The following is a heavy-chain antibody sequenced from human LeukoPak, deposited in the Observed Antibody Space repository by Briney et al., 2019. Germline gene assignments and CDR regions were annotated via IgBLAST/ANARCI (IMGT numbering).Heavy chain of an antibody. D-gene: IGHD3-22*01. Sequence: GGSLRLSCAASGFTFSSYAMSWVRQAPGKGLEWVSAINGSGGSTYYADSVKGRFTISRDNSKNQLYLQMNSLRAGDTAVYYCAKKNAGYYDSSGYRYDYWGQGTLVTVSS. V-gene: IGHV3-23*01. CDR3: AKKNAGYYDSSGYRYDY. CDR1: GFTFSSYA. J-gene: IGHJ4*02. CDR2: INGSGGST.